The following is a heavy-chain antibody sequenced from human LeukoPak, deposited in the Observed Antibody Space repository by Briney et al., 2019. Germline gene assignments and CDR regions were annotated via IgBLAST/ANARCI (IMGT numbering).Heavy chain of an antibody. CDR1: GFTFSSYS. CDR3: ARGVRYSSSWYSY. V-gene: IGHV4-34*01. J-gene: IGHJ4*02. D-gene: IGHD6-13*01. Sequence: PGGSLRLSCAASGFTFSSYSMNWIRQPPGKGLEWIGEINHSGSTNYNPSLKSRVTISVDTSKNHFSLKLSSVTAADTAVYYCARGVRYSSSWYSYWGQGTLVTVSS. CDR2: INHSGST.